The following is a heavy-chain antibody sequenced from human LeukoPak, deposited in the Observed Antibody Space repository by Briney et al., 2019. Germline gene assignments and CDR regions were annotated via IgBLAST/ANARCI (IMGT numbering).Heavy chain of an antibody. D-gene: IGHD1-26*01. CDR1: GGSVSSNSFY. Sequence: SETLSLTCTVSGGSVSSNSFYWTWIRQPPGKGLEWIGYIYYSGSTNYNPSLKSRVTISVDTSKNQFSLKLSSVTAADTAVYYCASGELLLDHFDYWGQGTLVTVSS. CDR2: IYYSGST. CDR3: ASGELLLDHFDY. V-gene: IGHV4-61*01. J-gene: IGHJ4*02.